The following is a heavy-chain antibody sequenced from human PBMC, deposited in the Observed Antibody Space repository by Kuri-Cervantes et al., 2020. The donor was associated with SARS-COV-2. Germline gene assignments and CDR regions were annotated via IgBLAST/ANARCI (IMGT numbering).Heavy chain of an antibody. Sequence: GGSLRLSCKASGYTFTSYYMHWVRQAPGQGLEWVGIINPSGGSTSYAKKFQGRFTMTRDTSTSTVYMELSSLRSEDTAVYYCAREDRAAAAPFDYWGQGTLVTVSS. J-gene: IGHJ4*02. V-gene: IGHV1-46*01. CDR1: GYTFTSYY. CDR2: INPSGGST. D-gene: IGHD6-13*01. CDR3: AREDRAAAAPFDY.